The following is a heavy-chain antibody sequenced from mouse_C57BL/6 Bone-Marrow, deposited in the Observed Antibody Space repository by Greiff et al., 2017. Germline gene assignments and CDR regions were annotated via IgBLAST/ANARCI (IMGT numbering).Heavy chain of an antibody. V-gene: IGHV8-8*01. D-gene: IGHD2-3*01. CDR1: GFSLSTFGMG. Sequence: QVQLQQSGPGILQPSQTLSLTCSFSGFSLSTFGMGVGWIRQPSGKGLEWLAHIWWDDDKHYNPALKSRLTISKDTSKNQVFLKIANVDTADTATYYCARINGYCLYYYAMDYWGQGTSVTVSS. J-gene: IGHJ4*01. CDR3: ARINGYCLYYYAMDY. CDR2: IWWDDDK.